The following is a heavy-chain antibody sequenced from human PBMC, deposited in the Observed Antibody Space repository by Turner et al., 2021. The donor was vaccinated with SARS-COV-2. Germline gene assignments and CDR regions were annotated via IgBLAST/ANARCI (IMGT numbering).Heavy chain of an antibody. CDR2: ISSRISYI. D-gene: IGHD3-3*01. CDR1: GFTFSSYS. CDR3: ARDYYDFWSGKSFKHASFDY. J-gene: IGHJ4*02. V-gene: IGHV3-21*01. Sequence: EVQLVESGGGLVKPGGSLTLSCAASGFTFSSYSMNWFRQAPGKGLEWVSSISSRISYIYYADSVKGRFTISRDNAKNSLYLQMNSLRAEDTAVYYCARDYYDFWSGKSFKHASFDYWGQGTLVTVSS.